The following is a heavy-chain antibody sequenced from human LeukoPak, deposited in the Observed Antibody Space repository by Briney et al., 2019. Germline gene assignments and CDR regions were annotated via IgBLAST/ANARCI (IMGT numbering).Heavy chain of an antibody. Sequence: GGSLRLSCAASGFTFSSYGMHWVRQAPGKRLEWVAFIRYDGSNKYYADSVKGRFTISRDNSKNTLYLQMNSLRAEDTAVYYCAKDGELSDVFDYWGQGTLVTVSS. V-gene: IGHV3-30*02. CDR1: GFTFSSYG. CDR2: IRYDGSNK. D-gene: IGHD3-16*02. J-gene: IGHJ4*02. CDR3: AKDGELSDVFDY.